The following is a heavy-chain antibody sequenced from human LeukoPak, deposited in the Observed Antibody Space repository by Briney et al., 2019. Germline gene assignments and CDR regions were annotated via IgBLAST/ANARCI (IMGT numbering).Heavy chain of an antibody. V-gene: IGHV4-59*12. D-gene: IGHD4-23*01. J-gene: IGHJ4*02. CDR3: ARSGDYGGNKYYFDY. Sequence: PSETLSLTCTVSGGSISSYYWSWIRQPPGKGLEWIGYIYYSGSTYYNPSLKSRVTISVDRSKNQFSLKLSSVTAADTAVYYCARSGDYGGNKYYFDYWGQGTLVTVSS. CDR2: IYYSGST. CDR1: GGSISSYY.